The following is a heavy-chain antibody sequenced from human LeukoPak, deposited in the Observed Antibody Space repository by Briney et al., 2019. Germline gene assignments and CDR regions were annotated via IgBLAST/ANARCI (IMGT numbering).Heavy chain of an antibody. D-gene: IGHD4-17*01. CDR1: GYTFTSYG. Sequence: GASVKVSCKASGYTFTSYGISWVRQAPGQGLEWMGWISAYNGNTNYGQKFQGRVTMTTDTSTTTAYMELMSLTSDDTAVYYCARHYGVYYYYFYMDVWGEGTTVTVSS. J-gene: IGHJ6*03. CDR3: ARHYGVYYYYFYMDV. V-gene: IGHV1-18*01. CDR2: ISAYNGNT.